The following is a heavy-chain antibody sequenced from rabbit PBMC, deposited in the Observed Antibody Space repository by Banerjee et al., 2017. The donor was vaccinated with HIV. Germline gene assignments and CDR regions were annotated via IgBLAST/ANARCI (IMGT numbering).Heavy chain of an antibody. CDR2: IYAGSTGTT. CDR1: GFSFSSSYW. V-gene: IGHV1S45*01. Sequence: QQQLEESGGDLVKPEGSLTLTCTASGFSFSSSYWMYWVRQAPGKGLEWIACIYAGSTGTTYYASWARGRFTISKTSPTTVTLQMTSLTAADTATYFCARDLAGAIGWNFNLWGQGTLVTVS. J-gene: IGHJ4*01. D-gene: IGHD4-1*01. CDR3: ARDLAGAIGWNFNL.